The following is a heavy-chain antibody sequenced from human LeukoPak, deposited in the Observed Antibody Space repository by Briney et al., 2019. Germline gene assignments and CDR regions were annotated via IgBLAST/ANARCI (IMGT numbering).Heavy chain of an antibody. D-gene: IGHD2-21*02. CDR1: GFTFSNYA. J-gene: IGHJ4*02. Sequence: PGASLRLSCAASGFTFSNYAMSWVRQAPGKGLEWVSAFSGGGGSAYYADSVKGRFTISRDNSKNTLYLQMNSLRADDTALYYCAKGLGYCGGDCYSGFDYWGQGTLVTVSS. CDR2: FSGGGGSA. V-gene: IGHV3-23*01. CDR3: AKGLGYCGGDCYSGFDY.